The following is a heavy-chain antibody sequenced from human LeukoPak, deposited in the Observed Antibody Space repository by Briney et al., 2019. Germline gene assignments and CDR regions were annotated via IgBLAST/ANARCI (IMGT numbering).Heavy chain of an antibody. D-gene: IGHD5-12*01. J-gene: IGHJ5*02. Sequence: PSETLSLTCTVSGGSISSSSYYWGWIRQPPGKGLEWIGSIYYSGSTYYNPSLKSRVTISVDTSKNQFSLKLSSVTAADTAVYYCARAGGYSGYKKNWFDPWGQGTLVTVSS. CDR2: IYYSGST. CDR1: GGSISSSSYY. V-gene: IGHV4-39*07. CDR3: ARAGGYSGYKKNWFDP.